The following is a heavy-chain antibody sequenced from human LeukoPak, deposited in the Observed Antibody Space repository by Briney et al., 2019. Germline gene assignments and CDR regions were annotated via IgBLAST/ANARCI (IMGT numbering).Heavy chain of an antibody. V-gene: IGHV3-30*02. Sequence: PGGSLRLSCAASGFTFSSYGMHWVRQAPGKGLECVAFIRYDGSNKYYADSVKGRFTISRDNSKNTLYLQMNSLRAEDTAVYYCAKKAHRVGTSPGYFDYWGQGTLVTVSS. D-gene: IGHD2-2*01. CDR1: GFTFSSYG. CDR3: AKKAHRVGTSPGYFDY. CDR2: IRYDGSNK. J-gene: IGHJ4*02.